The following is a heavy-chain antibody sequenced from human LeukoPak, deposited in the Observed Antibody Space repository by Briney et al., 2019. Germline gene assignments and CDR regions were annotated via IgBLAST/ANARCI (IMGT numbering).Heavy chain of an antibody. V-gene: IGHV4-59*01. J-gene: IGHJ6*03. CDR2: IYYSGST. CDR1: GGSISSYY. CDR3: ARVGVEGDGYNYDYYYYMDV. D-gene: IGHD5-24*01. Sequence: SETLSLTCTVSGGSISSYYWSWIRQPPGKGLEWIGYIYYSGSTNYNPSLKRRVTISVDTSKNQFSLKLSSVTAADTAVYYCARVGVEGDGYNYDYYYYMDVWGKGTTVTVSS.